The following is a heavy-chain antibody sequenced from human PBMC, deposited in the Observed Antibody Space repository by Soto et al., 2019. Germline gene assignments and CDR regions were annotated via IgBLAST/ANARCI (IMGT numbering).Heavy chain of an antibody. Sequence: QVQLVQSGAEVKKPGSSVKVSCKASGGTFSSYAISWVRQAPGQGLEWMGGIIPIFGTANYAQKFQGRVTITADESTSTAYMELSSLRSEDTAVYYCASQKPGGGTNPLPTFDYWGQGTLVTVSS. V-gene: IGHV1-69*01. J-gene: IGHJ4*02. CDR1: GGTFSSYA. D-gene: IGHD1-26*01. CDR3: ASQKPGGGTNPLPTFDY. CDR2: IIPIFGTA.